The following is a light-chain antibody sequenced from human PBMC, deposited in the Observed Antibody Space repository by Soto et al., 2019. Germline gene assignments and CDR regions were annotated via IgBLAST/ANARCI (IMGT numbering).Light chain of an antibody. Sequence: QSALTQPASVSGSPGQSITISCTGTSSDVGSYNLVSWYQQHPGKAPKLMIYEGSKRPSGVSNRFSGSKSGNTASLTISGLQAEDKADYYCCSYAGSSTSVVFGGGTKVTVL. CDR3: CSYAGSSTSVV. J-gene: IGLJ2*01. CDR2: EGS. CDR1: SSDVGSYNL. V-gene: IGLV2-23*01.